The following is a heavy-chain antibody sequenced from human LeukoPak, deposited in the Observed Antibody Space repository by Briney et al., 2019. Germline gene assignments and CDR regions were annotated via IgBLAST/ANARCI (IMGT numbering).Heavy chain of an antibody. J-gene: IGHJ4*02. CDR1: GFIFSSYE. Sequence: GGSLRLSCAASGFIFSSYEMNWVRQAPGKGLEWVSYFSSSGYTINYADSVKGRSTVSRDNAKSSLSLQMNSLRAEDTAVYYCARVSDIVVVPAEYYFDYWGQGTLVTVSS. CDR2: FSSSGYTI. V-gene: IGHV3-48*03. D-gene: IGHD2-2*01. CDR3: ARVSDIVVVPAEYYFDY.